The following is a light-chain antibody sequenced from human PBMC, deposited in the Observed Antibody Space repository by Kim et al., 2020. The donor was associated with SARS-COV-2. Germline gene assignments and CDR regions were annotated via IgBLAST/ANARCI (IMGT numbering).Light chain of an antibody. Sequence: VYPGERATLSCRASQSVSSNLAWYQQKPGQAPRLLIYGASTRATGIPARFSGSGSGTEFTLTISSLQSEDFAVYYCQQYNNWPHTFGQGTKVDIK. J-gene: IGKJ1*01. CDR3: QQYNNWPHT. V-gene: IGKV3-15*01. CDR2: GAS. CDR1: QSVSSN.